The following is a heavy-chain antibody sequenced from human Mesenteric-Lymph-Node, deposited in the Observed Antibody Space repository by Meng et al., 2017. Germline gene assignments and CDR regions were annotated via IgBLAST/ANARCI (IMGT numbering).Heavy chain of an antibody. CDR2: ISRSGGAI. D-gene: IGHD1-1*01. V-gene: IGHV3-48*03. J-gene: IGHJ6*02. CDR1: GLSFSNYE. Sequence: GESLKISCAASGLSFSNYEMNWLRQAPGKGLEWVSYISRSGGAIYYADSVKGRFTISRDNSKNTLYLQMNSLRAEDTAVYYCARGTGVPYYYYGMDVWGQGTTVTVSS. CDR3: ARGTGVPYYYYGMDV.